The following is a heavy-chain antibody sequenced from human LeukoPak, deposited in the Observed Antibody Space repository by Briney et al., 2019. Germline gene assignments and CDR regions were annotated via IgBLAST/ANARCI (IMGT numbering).Heavy chain of an antibody. J-gene: IGHJ4*02. D-gene: IGHD3-22*01. CDR2: IYHSGST. Sequence: SETLFLTCAVSGGSISSGGYSWSWIRQPPGKGLEWIGYIYHSGSTYYNPSLKSRVTISVDRSKNQFSLKLSSVTAADTAVYYCARVYDSSGSPFDYWGQGTLVTVSS. CDR3: ARVYDSSGSPFDY. V-gene: IGHV4-30-2*01. CDR1: GGSISSGGYS.